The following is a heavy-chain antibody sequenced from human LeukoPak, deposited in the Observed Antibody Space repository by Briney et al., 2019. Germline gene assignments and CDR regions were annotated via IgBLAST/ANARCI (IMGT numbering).Heavy chain of an antibody. CDR2: ISGSGGST. Sequence: PGGSLRLSCAASGFTVSSNYMSWVRQAPGKGLEWVSAISGSGGSTYYADSVKGRFTISRDNSKNTLYLQMNSLRAEDTAVYYCAKGFLNYYDSSGYYYYWGQGTLVTVSS. J-gene: IGHJ4*02. D-gene: IGHD3-22*01. CDR1: GFTVSSNY. V-gene: IGHV3-23*01. CDR3: AKGFLNYYDSSGYYYY.